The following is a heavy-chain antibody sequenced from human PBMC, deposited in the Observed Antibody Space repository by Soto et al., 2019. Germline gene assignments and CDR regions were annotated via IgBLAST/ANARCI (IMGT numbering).Heavy chain of an antibody. CDR3: AKPVRRDGDRFDGNGYLARH. Sequence: PGGSLRLSCAASGFTFSSYGMHWVRQAPGKGLEWVAVISYDGSNKYYADSVKGRFTISRDNSKNTLYLQMNSLRAEDTAVYYCAKPVRRDGDRFDGNGYLARHWGQGTLVTVSS. D-gene: IGHD5-18*01. CDR1: GFTFSSYG. V-gene: IGHV3-30*18. CDR2: ISYDGSNK. J-gene: IGHJ4*02.